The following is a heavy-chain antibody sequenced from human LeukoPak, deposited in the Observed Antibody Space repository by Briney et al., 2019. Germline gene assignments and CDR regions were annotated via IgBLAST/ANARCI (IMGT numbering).Heavy chain of an antibody. CDR3: AREVAAALTH. V-gene: IGHV3-48*03. D-gene: IGHD6-13*01. CDR1: GFTFSSYE. CDR2: ISSSGSTI. Sequence: GGSLRLSCAASGFTFSSYEMNWVRQAPGKGLEWVSYISSSGSTIYYADSVKGRFTISRDNAKSSLYLQMNSLRAEDTAVYYCAREVAAALTHWGQGTLVTVSS. J-gene: IGHJ4*02.